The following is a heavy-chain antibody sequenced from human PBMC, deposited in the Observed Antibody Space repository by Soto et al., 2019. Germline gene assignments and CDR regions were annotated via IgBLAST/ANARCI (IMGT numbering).Heavy chain of an antibody. V-gene: IGHV3-48*03. J-gene: IGHJ3*02. CDR1: GFSFSSYE. Sequence: EVQLVESGGGLVQPGGSLRLSCAVSGFSFSSYEMNWVRQAPGKGLEWVSYISSGGSAIYYADSEKGRFTISRDNAKNSLYLQMNSLRAEDTAVYYCARADSFDIWGQGTLVTVSS. CDR2: ISSGGSAI. D-gene: IGHD3-22*01. CDR3: ARADSFDI.